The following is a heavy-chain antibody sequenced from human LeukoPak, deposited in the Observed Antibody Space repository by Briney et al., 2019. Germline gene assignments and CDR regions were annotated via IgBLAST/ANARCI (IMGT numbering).Heavy chain of an antibody. V-gene: IGHV3-74*01. Sequence: PGGSLRLSCAASGFTFSNYWMHWVRQAPGKGLVWVSRIKSDGSRTDYADSVKGRFTISRDNSKNTLYLQMNSLRAEDTAVYYCAKDHDGAAMVPYYMDVWGKGTTVTVSS. J-gene: IGHJ6*03. CDR3: AKDHDGAAMVPYYMDV. CDR1: GFTFSNYW. CDR2: IKSDGSRT. D-gene: IGHD5-18*01.